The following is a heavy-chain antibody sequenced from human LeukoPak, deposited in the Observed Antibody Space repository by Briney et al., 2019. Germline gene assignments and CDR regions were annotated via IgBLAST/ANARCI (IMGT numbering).Heavy chain of an antibody. Sequence: SGESLRLSCAASGFTFSTYVIHWVRQAPGKGLDWVAVMSFDGKNTYYADSVKGRFTVSRDNSKNTLYLQMNSLRPEDTAVYYCAREGFYGSGSSPTFYFDYWGQGTLVTVSS. CDR3: AREGFYGSGSSPTFYFDY. J-gene: IGHJ4*02. D-gene: IGHD3-10*01. CDR1: GFTFSTYV. CDR2: MSFDGKNT. V-gene: IGHV3-30*04.